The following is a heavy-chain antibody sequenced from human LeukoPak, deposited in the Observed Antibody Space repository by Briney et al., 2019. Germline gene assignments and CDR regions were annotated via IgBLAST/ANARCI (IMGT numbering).Heavy chain of an antibody. CDR3: AKDPARGLAFDI. V-gene: IGHV3-23*01. CDR1: GFTFSSYA. Sequence: PGGSLRLPCAASGFTFSSYAMSWVRQAPGKGLEWVSAISGSGGSTYYADSVKGRFTISRDNSKNTLYLQMNSLRAEDTAVYYCAKDPARGLAFDIWGRGTMVTVSS. J-gene: IGHJ3*02. CDR2: ISGSGGST.